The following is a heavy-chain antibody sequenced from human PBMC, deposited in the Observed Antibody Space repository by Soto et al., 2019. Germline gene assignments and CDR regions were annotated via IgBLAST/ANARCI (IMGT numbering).Heavy chain of an antibody. Sequence: QVQLVESGGGVVQPGRSLRLSYAASGFTFSSYAMHWVRQAPGKGLEWVAVISYDGSNKYYADSVKGRFTISRDNSKNTLYLQMNSLRAEDTAVYYCARGSGSHDAFDIWGQGTMVTVSS. CDR2: ISYDGSNK. CDR3: ARGSGSHDAFDI. CDR1: GFTFSSYA. V-gene: IGHV3-30-3*01. D-gene: IGHD1-26*01. J-gene: IGHJ3*02.